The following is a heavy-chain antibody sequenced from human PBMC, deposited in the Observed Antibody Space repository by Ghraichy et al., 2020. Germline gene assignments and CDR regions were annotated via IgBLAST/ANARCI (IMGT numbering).Heavy chain of an antibody. D-gene: IGHD2-21*02. CDR1: GFTFSSYA. J-gene: IGHJ4*02. CDR3: AKTVHRAVTAIGREDY. V-gene: IGHV3-23*01. CDR2: ISGSGGST. Sequence: GGALRLSCAASGFTFSSYAMSWVRQAPGKGLEWVSAISGSGGSTYYADSVKGRFTISRDNSKNTLYLQMNSLRAEDTAVYYCAKTVHRAVTAIGREDYWGQGTLVTVSS.